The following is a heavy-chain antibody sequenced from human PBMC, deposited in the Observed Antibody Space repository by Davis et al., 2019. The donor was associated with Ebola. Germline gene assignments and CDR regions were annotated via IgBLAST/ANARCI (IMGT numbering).Heavy chain of an antibody. CDR1: GFTFSSYG. CDR3: ARDPPYDPEYQNYYGLDV. CDR2: IWYDGSNK. D-gene: IGHD2-2*01. J-gene: IGHJ6*04. Sequence: GGSLRLSCAASGFTFSSYGMHWVRQAPGKGLEWVAVIWYDGSNKYYADSVKGRFTISRDNSKNTLYLQMNSLRVDDTAIYYCARDPPYDPEYQNYYGLDVWGKGTTVTVSS. V-gene: IGHV3-33*01.